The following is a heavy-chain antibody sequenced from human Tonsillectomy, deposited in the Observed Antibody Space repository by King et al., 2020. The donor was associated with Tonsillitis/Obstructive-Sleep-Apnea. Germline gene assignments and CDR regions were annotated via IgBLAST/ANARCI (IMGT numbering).Heavy chain of an antibody. Sequence: QVQLVQSGAEVKTPGASVRVSRKASGYTFTRYYIHWVRQARGQGLEWMGIINPSDGITTYAQKFQGRVTMTTDTSASTVYLQLSSLRSEDAAVYYCARDDIVGRYIDSWGQGTLVTVSS. CDR2: INPSDGIT. CDR1: GYTFTRYY. CDR3: ARDDIVGRYIDS. V-gene: IGHV1-46*01. D-gene: IGHD2-21*01. J-gene: IGHJ4*02.